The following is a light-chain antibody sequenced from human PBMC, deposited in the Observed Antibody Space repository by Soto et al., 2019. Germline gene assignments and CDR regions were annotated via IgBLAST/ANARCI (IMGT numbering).Light chain of an antibody. CDR2: GAS. CDR3: QQYKSWPYT. V-gene: IGKV3-15*01. Sequence: EIGITQSPVTLSVSPGERVTLSCRASQSISDKSAWYQQKPGQAPRLLMFGASTRATGIPARFSGSGSGTDFTLTITGLQSEDLAVYYCQQYKSWPYTLGQGTKVDIK. J-gene: IGKJ2*01. CDR1: QSISDK.